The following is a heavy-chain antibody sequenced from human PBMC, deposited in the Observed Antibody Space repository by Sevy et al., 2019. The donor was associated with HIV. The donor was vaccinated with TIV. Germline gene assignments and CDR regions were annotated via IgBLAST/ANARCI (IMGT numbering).Heavy chain of an antibody. J-gene: IGHJ4*01. CDR2: IWYEGINK. CDR3: ARERRSSGIDY. CDR1: GFAFSTYG. D-gene: IGHD3-10*01. Sequence: GGSLRLTCTASGFAFSTYGMQWVRQAPGKGLEWVAIIWYEGINKDYAEPVKGRFTISRDNSKNTLYLQMNSLRVDDTAVYYCARERRSSGIDYWGQGTLVTVSS. V-gene: IGHV3-33*01.